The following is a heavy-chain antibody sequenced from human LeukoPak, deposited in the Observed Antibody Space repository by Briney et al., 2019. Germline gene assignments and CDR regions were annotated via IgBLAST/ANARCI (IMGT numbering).Heavy chain of an antibody. D-gene: IGHD3-22*01. V-gene: IGHV1-8*01. CDR2: MNPNSGDT. J-gene: IGHJ4*02. CDR3: ARGLSAYDGTDYAFSYY. CDR1: GYTFPNYD. Sequence: GASVKVSCKASGYTFPNYDITWVRQAPGQGLEWMGWMNPNSGDTGYAQKFKGRVSLTRDTSITTAYMELSSLRSEDTAVYYCARGLSAYDGTDYAFSYYWGQGTLVTVSS.